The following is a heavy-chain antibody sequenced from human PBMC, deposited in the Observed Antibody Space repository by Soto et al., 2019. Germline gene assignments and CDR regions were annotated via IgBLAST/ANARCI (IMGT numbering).Heavy chain of an antibody. J-gene: IGHJ5*02. D-gene: IGHD3-22*01. CDR3: ARASYYYITRALRAWFDP. CDR1: GFNFKNNA. CDR2: ISGSGGST. V-gene: IGHV3-23*01. Sequence: EMQLLESGGGLVQPGGSLRLSCTASGFNFKNNAMSWVRQAPGKGLEWVSGISGSGGSTYDADSVKGRFTISRDNSKPTLYLQMNSLRAEDTAKYYCARASYYYITRALRAWFDPWGQGTLVTVSS.